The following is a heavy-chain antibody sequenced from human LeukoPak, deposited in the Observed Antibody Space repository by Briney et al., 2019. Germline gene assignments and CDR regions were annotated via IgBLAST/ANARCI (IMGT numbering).Heavy chain of an antibody. V-gene: IGHV4-61*01. Sequence: SETLSLTCTVSGGSVSSGSYYWSWIRQPPGKELEWIGYIYYSGTTNYNPSLNSRVTISVDTSNNQFSLKLSSVTATDTAVYYCARVAQESYCSGGTCYHHYYGMDVWGQGTTVTVSS. D-gene: IGHD2-15*01. J-gene: IGHJ6*02. CDR3: ARVAQESYCSGGTCYHHYYGMDV. CDR1: GGSVSSGSYY. CDR2: IYYSGTT.